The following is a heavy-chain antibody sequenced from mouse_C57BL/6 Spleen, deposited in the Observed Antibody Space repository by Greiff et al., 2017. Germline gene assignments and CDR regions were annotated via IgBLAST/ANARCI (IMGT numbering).Heavy chain of an antibody. CDR1: GYAFSSSW. Sequence: QVQLQQSGPELVKPGASVKISCTASGYAFSSSWMNWVKQRPGKGLEWIGRIYPGDGDTNYNGKFKGKATLTADKSSSTAYMQLSSLTSEDSAVYFCGRDYGNWAYWGQGTLVTVSA. V-gene: IGHV1-82*01. D-gene: IGHD2-1*01. CDR2: IYPGDGDT. J-gene: IGHJ3*01. CDR3: GRDYGNWAY.